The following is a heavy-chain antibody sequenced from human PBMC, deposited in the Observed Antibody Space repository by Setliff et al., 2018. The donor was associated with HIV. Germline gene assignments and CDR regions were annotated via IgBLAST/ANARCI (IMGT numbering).Heavy chain of an antibody. Sequence: PGGSLRLSCVASGFTFSNFAMHWVRQAPGKGLEWVSVISYDASRTSYADSVKGRFTISRDNSKNTLYLQMNSRRAEDTALYYCAKLVPGCRWEACGGRLRGYAFDIWGQGTMVTVSS. V-gene: IGHV3-30*07. CDR3: AKLVPGCRWEACGGRLRGYAFDI. J-gene: IGHJ3*02. CDR1: GFTFSNFA. D-gene: IGHD4-17*01. CDR2: ISYDASRT.